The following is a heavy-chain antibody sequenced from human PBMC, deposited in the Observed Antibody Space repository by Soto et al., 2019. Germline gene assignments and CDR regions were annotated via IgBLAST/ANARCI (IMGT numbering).Heavy chain of an antibody. Sequence: QVQLVESGGGVVQPGRSLRLSCAASGFTFSSYAMHWVRQAPGKGLEWVAVISYDGSNKYYADSVKGRFTISRDNSKNTLYLQMNSLRAEDTAVYYCARACSSTSCYKGIDPWGQGTLVTVSS. CDR1: GFTFSSYA. CDR3: ARACSSTSCYKGIDP. V-gene: IGHV3-30-3*01. D-gene: IGHD2-2*02. J-gene: IGHJ5*02. CDR2: ISYDGSNK.